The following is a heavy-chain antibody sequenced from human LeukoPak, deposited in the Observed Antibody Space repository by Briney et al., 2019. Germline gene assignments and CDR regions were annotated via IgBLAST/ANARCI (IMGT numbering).Heavy chain of an antibody. CDR1: GFTFSDYY. Sequence: KPGGSLRLSCAASGFTFSDYYMSWIRQAPGKGLEWVSYISSSGSTIDYADSVKGRFTISRDNAKNSLYLQMNSLRAEDTAVYYCAKDLSAAYYYYYGMDVWGQGTTVTVSS. J-gene: IGHJ6*02. D-gene: IGHD6-13*01. CDR3: AKDLSAAYYYYYGMDV. CDR2: ISSSGSTI. V-gene: IGHV3-11*01.